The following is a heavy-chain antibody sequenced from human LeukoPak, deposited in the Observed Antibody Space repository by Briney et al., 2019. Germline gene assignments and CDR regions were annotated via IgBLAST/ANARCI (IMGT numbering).Heavy chain of an antibody. Sequence: SDTLSLTCTVSAGSISNYYLSWIRQPAGKGLEWIGRICSSGGTDYNPSLNSRGIMFVQQSKHQFSLRVSSVTAAETAVYYCARDAVGATEGGYYFDYWGQGTLVSVSS. D-gene: IGHD1-26*01. CDR3: ARDAVGATEGGYYFDY. V-gene: IGHV4-4*07. J-gene: IGHJ4*02. CDR1: AGSISNYY. CDR2: ICSSGGT.